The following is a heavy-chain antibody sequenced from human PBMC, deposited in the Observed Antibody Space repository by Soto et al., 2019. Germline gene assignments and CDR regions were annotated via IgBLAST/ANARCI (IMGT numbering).Heavy chain of an antibody. CDR1: GFTFSSYD. D-gene: IGHD5-12*01. CDR2: IGTAGDT. J-gene: IGHJ6*02. Sequence: GGSLRLSCAASGFTFSSYDMHWVRQATGKGLEWVSAIGTAGDTYYPGSVKGRFTISRENAKNSLYLQMNSLRAGDTAVYYCARAGVDIVATIRDYYGMDVWGQGTTVTVSS. V-gene: IGHV3-13*01. CDR3: ARAGVDIVATIRDYYGMDV.